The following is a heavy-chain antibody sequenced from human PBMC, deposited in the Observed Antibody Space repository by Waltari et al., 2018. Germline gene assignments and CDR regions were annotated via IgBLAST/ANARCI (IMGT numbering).Heavy chain of an antibody. CDR3: ARHRNRDHYYFAMDV. V-gene: IGHV3-30*04. Sequence: QVQLVESGGGVVQPGRSLRLSCAASGFTFSNYAMHWVRQAPGKGLWWVASIYNAGISKFYAASVKGRFTISRDNSKNTLYLEMNSLRPEDTAKYYCARHRNRDHYYFAMDVWRQGTTVTVSS. J-gene: IGHJ6*02. CDR1: GFTFSNYA. CDR2: IYNAGISK. D-gene: IGHD1-1*01.